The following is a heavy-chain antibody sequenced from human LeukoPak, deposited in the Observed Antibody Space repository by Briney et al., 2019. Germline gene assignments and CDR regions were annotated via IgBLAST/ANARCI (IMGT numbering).Heavy chain of an antibody. CDR2: INSDGSST. J-gene: IGHJ4*02. D-gene: IGHD3-10*01. Sequence: PGGSLRLSCAASGFTFSTYWMHWVRQAPGKGLVWVSRINSDGSSTSYADSVKGRFTISRDNAKNTLYLQMNSLGAEDTAVYYCAILGRGSNFDYWGQGTLVTVSS. CDR1: GFTFSTYW. V-gene: IGHV3-74*01. CDR3: AILGRGSNFDY.